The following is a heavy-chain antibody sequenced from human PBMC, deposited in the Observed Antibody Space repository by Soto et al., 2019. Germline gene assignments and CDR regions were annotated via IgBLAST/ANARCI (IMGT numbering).Heavy chain of an antibody. D-gene: IGHD1-26*01. CDR3: TRGGGWHQGYYHYYGMDV. J-gene: IGHJ6*02. V-gene: IGHV3-48*03. Sequence: EVQLVESGGGLVQPGGSLRLSCAASKFTFSSFEVNWVRQAPGKGLEWVSYISSTGSFIYYTDSVKGRFTISRDNAKNYLYLHMNSLRPEDTAIYYCTRGGGWHQGYYHYYGMDVWGQGTTVTVSS. CDR1: KFTFSSFE. CDR2: ISSTGSFI.